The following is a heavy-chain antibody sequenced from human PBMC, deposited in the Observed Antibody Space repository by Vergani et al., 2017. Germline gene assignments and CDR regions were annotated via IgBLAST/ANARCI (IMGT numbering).Heavy chain of an antibody. D-gene: IGHD1-26*01. J-gene: IGHJ6*02. Sequence: QLQLQESGPGLVKPSETLSLTCSVSGYSISRGYYWGWIRQPPGKGLKWIATVFHSGSAYYNPSLRRRVTISVETSKNQFSLRLTTLTAADTAVYYCARDRGIVGATTGGMDVWGQGTTVTVSS. CDR3: ARDRGIVGATTGGMDV. CDR1: GYSISRGYY. CDR2: VFHSGSA. V-gene: IGHV4-38-2*02.